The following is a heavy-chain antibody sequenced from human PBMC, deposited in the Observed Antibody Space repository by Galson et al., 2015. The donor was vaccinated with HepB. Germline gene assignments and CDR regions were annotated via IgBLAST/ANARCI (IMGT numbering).Heavy chain of an antibody. Sequence: SCKASGYTFTGYYMHWVRQAPGQGLEWMGWINPNSGGTNYAQKFQGWVTMTRDASISTAYMELSRLRSDDTAVYYCARGGNIVVVGDYYYGMDVWGQGTTVTVSS. CDR2: INPNSGGT. CDR3: ARGGNIVVVGDYYYGMDV. CDR1: GYTFTGYY. J-gene: IGHJ6*02. D-gene: IGHD2-2*01. V-gene: IGHV1-2*04.